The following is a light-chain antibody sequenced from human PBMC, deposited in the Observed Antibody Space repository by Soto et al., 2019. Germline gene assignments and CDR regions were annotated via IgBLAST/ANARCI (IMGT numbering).Light chain of an antibody. CDR1: QRVASD. CDR2: DAS. J-gene: IGKJ1*01. CDR3: QQYLNSPRT. Sequence: VLTQSPGTLSLYPWEGENIYCRASQRVASDLAWYLQKPGQPPRLLIYDASIRATGIPDRISGSGSERDFTLTISRLEPEDAAVYYCQQYLNSPRTFGQGTKVDI. V-gene: IGKV3-20*01.